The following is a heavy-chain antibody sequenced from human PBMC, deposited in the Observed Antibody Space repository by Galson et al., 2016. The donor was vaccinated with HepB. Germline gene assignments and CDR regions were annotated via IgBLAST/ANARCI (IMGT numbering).Heavy chain of an antibody. D-gene: IGHD2-15*01. Sequence: SLRLSCAASGFTFTSYAMSWVRQAPGRGLEWVSAISGSADTKYYANSVKGRFTISRDNSKNTVYLQMNSLRVEDTAVYFCAKMQGYFDYWGQGTLVTVSS. J-gene: IGHJ4*02. CDR2: ISGSADTK. CDR3: AKMQGYFDY. V-gene: IGHV3-23*01. CDR1: GFTFTSYA.